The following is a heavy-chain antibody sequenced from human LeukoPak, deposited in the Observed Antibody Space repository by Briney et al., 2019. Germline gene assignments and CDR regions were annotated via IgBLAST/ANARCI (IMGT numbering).Heavy chain of an antibody. Sequence: GGSLRLSCAASGFTFRNFWMSWVRQAPGRGLEWVANIHPEGNEKYHVESVKGRFTISRDNPKSSLFLQMNSLRVEDTAVYYCAKGGWDHSSIGYSDYWGQGTLVTVSS. CDR2: IHPEGNEK. CDR3: AKGGWDHSSIGYSDY. V-gene: IGHV3-7*03. J-gene: IGHJ4*02. D-gene: IGHD6-6*01. CDR1: GFTFRNFW.